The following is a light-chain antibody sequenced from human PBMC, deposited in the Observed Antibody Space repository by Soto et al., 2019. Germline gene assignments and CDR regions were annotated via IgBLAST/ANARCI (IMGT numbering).Light chain of an antibody. CDR1: QSVSSN. CDR3: QQYNNWPIT. CDR2: GAS. J-gene: IGKJ5*01. V-gene: IGKV3-15*01. Sequence: EIVLTQSPATLSLSPGERATLSCRASQSVSSNLAWYQQKPGQAPRLLIYGASTRATGIPARFSGSGSGTEFTLTISSLQSEEFAVYDGQQYNNWPITFGQGTRLEIK.